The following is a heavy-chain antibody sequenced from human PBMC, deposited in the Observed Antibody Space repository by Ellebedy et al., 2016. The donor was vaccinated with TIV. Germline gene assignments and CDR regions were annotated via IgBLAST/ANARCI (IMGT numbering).Heavy chain of an antibody. Sequence: GGSLRLSCAASGFTVSSNYMSWVRQAPGKGLEWVSVIYSGGSTYYADSVKGRFTISRDNSKNTLYLQMNSLRAEDTAVYYCARDRGGSYPFDYWGQGTLVTVSS. CDR2: IYSGGST. J-gene: IGHJ4*02. CDR1: GFTVSSNY. CDR3: ARDRGGSYPFDY. D-gene: IGHD1-26*01. V-gene: IGHV3-66*01.